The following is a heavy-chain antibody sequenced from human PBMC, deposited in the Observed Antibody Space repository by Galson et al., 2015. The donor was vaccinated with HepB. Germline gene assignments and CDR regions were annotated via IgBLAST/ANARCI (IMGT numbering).Heavy chain of an antibody. CDR2: IIPILGIA. CDR3: ARGTYYYDSSGYYYSTTGRTMKKNYYYYGMDV. J-gene: IGHJ6*02. CDR1: GGTFSSYT. D-gene: IGHD3-22*01. V-gene: IGHV1-69*02. Sequence: SVKVSCKASGGTFSSYTISWVRQAPGQGLEWMGRIIPILGIANYAQKFQGRVTITADKSTSTAYMELSSLRSEDTTVYYCARGTYYYDSSGYYYSTTGRTMKKNYYYYGMDVWGQGTTVTVSS.